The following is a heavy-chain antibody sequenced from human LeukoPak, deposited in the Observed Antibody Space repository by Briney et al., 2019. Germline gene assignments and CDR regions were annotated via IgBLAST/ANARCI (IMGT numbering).Heavy chain of an antibody. CDR2: INPNSGGT. CDR3: AGRPDTAIVPIFDY. D-gene: IGHD5-18*01. V-gene: IGHV1-2*02. Sequence: ASVKVSCKASGYTFTGYYLHWVRQAPGQGLEWMGWINPNSGGTNYAQKFQGRVTMTGDTSISTAYMELSRLSSDDTAIYYCAGRPDTAIVPIFDYWGQGTLVTASS. J-gene: IGHJ4*02. CDR1: GYTFTGYY.